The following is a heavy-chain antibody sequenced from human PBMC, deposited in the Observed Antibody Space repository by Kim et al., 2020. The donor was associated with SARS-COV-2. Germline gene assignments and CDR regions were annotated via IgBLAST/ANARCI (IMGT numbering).Heavy chain of an antibody. CDR3: ARIKCSAGSCYFGDY. CDR2: IYYSGST. V-gene: IGHV4-39*01. CDR1: GGSISSSSYY. Sequence: SETLSLTCTVSGGSISSSSYYWGWIRQPPGKGLEWIGSIYYSGSTYYNPSLKSRVTISVDTSKNQFSLKLSSVTAADTAVYYCARIKCSAGSCYFGDYWGQGTLVTVSS. D-gene: IGHD2-15*01. J-gene: IGHJ4*02.